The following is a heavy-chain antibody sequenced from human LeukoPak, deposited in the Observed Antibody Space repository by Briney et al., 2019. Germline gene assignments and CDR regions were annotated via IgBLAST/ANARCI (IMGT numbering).Heavy chain of an antibody. CDR1: GYTFTSYA. V-gene: IGHV1-3*01. CDR3: ARGDSFYGSGSHYLGY. Sequence: ASVKVSCKASGYTFTSYAMHWVRQAPGQRLEWMGWINAGNGNTKYSQKFQGRVTITRDTSASTAYMELSSLRSEDTAVYYCARGDSFYGSGSHYLGYWGQGTLVTVSS. J-gene: IGHJ4*02. D-gene: IGHD3-10*01. CDR2: INAGNGNT.